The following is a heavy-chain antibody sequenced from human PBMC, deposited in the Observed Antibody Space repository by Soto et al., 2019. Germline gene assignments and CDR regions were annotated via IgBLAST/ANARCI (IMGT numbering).Heavy chain of an antibody. Sequence: PGGSLRLSCAASGFTFSSYAMSWVRQAPGKGLEWVSAISGSGGSTYYADSVKGRFTISRDNSKNTLYLQMNSLRVEDTALYYCVKDVGGAEVVIIPHFNSWGQGALVTVSS. J-gene: IGHJ4*02. V-gene: IGHV3-23*01. CDR1: GFTFSSYA. CDR3: VKDVGGAEVVIIPHFNS. D-gene: IGHD3-3*01. CDR2: ISGSGGST.